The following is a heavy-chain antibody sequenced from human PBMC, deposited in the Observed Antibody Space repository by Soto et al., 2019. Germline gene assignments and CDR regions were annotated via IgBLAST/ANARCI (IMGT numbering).Heavy chain of an antibody. J-gene: IGHJ4*02. Sequence: EVQLLESGGGLVQPGGSLRLSCAASGFTFNNYAMTWVRQAPGKGLEWVSAIRGGGDTTSYADSVKGRFTVSRDGSKNPRYLQVSSLRAEDTALYYCAKGRGGSGSLTPRVDFWGQGTLVTVSS. CDR1: GFTFNNYA. CDR2: IRGGGDTT. V-gene: IGHV3-23*01. CDR3: AKGRGGSGSLTPRVDF. D-gene: IGHD3-10*01.